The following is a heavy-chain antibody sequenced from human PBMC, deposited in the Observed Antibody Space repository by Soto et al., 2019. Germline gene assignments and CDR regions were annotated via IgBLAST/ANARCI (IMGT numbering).Heavy chain of an antibody. CDR1: GYTFTSYD. D-gene: IGHD6-19*01. V-gene: IGHV1-8*01. Sequence: ASVKVSCKASGYTFTSYDINWVRQATGQGLEWMGWMNLNSGNTGYAQKFQGRVTMTRNTSISTAYMELSSLRSEDTAVYYCTPGYSSSKKAQDAFDIWGQGTMVTVSS. CDR3: TPGYSSSKKAQDAFDI. CDR2: MNLNSGNT. J-gene: IGHJ3*02.